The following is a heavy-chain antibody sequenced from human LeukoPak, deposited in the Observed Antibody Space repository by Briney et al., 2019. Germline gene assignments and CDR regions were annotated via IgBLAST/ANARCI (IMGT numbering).Heavy chain of an antibody. CDR1: GGSISSSNW. CDR3: ARDRIAVAAYYYYYGMDV. D-gene: IGHD6-19*01. V-gene: IGHV4-4*02. CDR2: IYHSGST. Sequence: SGTPSLTCAVSGGSISSSNWWSWVRQPPGKGLEWIGEIYHSGSTNYNPSLKSRVTISVDKSKNQFSLKLSSVTAADTAVYYCARDRIAVAAYYYYYGMDVWGQGTTVTVSS. J-gene: IGHJ6*02.